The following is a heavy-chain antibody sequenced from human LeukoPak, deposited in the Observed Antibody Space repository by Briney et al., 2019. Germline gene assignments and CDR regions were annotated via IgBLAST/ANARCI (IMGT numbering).Heavy chain of an antibody. J-gene: IGHJ3*01. CDR2: ISAYNGNT. Sequence: ASVKVSCKASGYTFTSYGISWVRQAPGQGLEWMGWISAYNGNTNYAQKLQGRVTMTTDTSTSTAYMELSSLRSEDTAVYYCASSGDYGDYLGWGQGTMVTVSS. D-gene: IGHD4-17*01. CDR3: ASSGDYGDYLG. V-gene: IGHV1-18*01. CDR1: GYTFTSYG.